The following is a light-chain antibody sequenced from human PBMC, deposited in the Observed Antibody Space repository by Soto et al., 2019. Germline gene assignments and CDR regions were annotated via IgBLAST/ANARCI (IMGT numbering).Light chain of an antibody. V-gene: IGKV3-11*01. J-gene: IGKJ5*01. Sequence: EIVLTQSPATLSLSPGQRSTLSCRASQSVKTFLVWYQHRPVQAPRVLXYDASHRASGIPARFSGSGSGTDFTLTISSLEHEDAALYYCQQRSNWHPITFGQGTRLEIK. CDR2: DAS. CDR3: QQRSNWHPIT. CDR1: QSVKTF.